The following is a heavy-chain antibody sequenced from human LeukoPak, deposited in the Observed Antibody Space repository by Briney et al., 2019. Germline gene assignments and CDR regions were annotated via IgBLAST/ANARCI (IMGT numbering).Heavy chain of an antibody. J-gene: IGHJ4*02. CDR1: GFTFANYA. CDR2: LSGSGNST. V-gene: IGHV3-23*01. CDR3: ARDRKAVTGAFDY. D-gene: IGHD6-19*01. Sequence: GGSLRLSCAASGFTFANYAMTWVRQAPGKGLEWVSSLSGSGNSTYYADSVKGRFTMSRDNSKNTLYLQMNSLRADDTAVYYCARDRKAVTGAFDYWGQGTLVTVSS.